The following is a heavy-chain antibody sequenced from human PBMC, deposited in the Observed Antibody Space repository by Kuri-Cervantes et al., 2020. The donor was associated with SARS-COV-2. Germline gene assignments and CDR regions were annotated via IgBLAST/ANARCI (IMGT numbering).Heavy chain of an antibody. CDR3: ARGEGIVLVVYALAFDI. CDR2: INHSGST. V-gene: IGHV4-34*01. J-gene: IGHJ3*02. Sequence: QTLSLTCAVYGGSFSGYYWSWIRQPPGKGLEWIGEINHSGSTSYNPSLKSRVTISVDTSKNQFSLKLSSVTAADTAVYYCARGEGIVLVVYALAFDIWGQGTMVTVSS. D-gene: IGHD2-8*02. CDR1: GGSFSGYY.